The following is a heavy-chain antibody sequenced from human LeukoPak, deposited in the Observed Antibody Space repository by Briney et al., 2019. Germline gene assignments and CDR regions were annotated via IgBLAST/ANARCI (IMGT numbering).Heavy chain of an antibody. CDR2: IKSKTDGGTT. Sequence: GGSLRLSCAASGFTSSNAWMSWVRQAPGKGLEWVGRIKSKTDGGTTDYAAPVKGRFTISRDDSKNTLYLQMNSLKTEDTAVYYCTTYSSGWPEVYWGQGTLVTVSS. V-gene: IGHV3-15*01. CDR1: GFTSSNAW. D-gene: IGHD6-19*01. J-gene: IGHJ4*02. CDR3: TTYSSGWPEVY.